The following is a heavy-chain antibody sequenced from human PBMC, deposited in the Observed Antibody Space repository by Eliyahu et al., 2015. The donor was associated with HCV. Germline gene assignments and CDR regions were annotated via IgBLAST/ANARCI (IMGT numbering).Heavy chain of an antibody. Sequence: EVQLVESGGGLVKPGGSLRLSCAASGFTFSNAWMSWVRQAPGKGLEWVGRIKSKTDGGTTDYAAPVKGRFTISRDDSKNTLYLQMNSLKTEDTAVYYCTTVGGYDFWSGYFLGWYYYYGMDVWGQGTTVTVSS. CDR1: GFTFSNAW. D-gene: IGHD3-3*01. J-gene: IGHJ6*02. V-gene: IGHV3-15*01. CDR2: IKSKTDGGTT. CDR3: TTVGGYDFWSGYFLGWYYYYGMDV.